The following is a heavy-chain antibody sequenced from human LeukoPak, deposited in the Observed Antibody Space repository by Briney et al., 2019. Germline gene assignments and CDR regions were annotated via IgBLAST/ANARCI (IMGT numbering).Heavy chain of an antibody. D-gene: IGHD5-12*01. CDR3: ARAPLYSGFLHYYYYGMDV. Sequence: PSQTLSLTCAVSGGSISSGGYSWSWIRQPPGKGLEWIGYIYHSGSTYYNPSLKSRVTISVDRSKNQFSLKLSSVTAADTAVYYCARAPLYSGFLHYYYYGMDVWGQGTTVTVSS. CDR2: IYHSGST. J-gene: IGHJ6*02. CDR1: GGSISSGGYS. V-gene: IGHV4-30-2*01.